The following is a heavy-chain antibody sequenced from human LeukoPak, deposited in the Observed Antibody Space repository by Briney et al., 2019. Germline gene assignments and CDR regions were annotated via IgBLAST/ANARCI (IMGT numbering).Heavy chain of an antibody. D-gene: IGHD3-10*01. V-gene: IGHV1-18*01. CDR2: ISAYNGNT. J-gene: IGHJ4*02. CDR3: ARGHGSTDF. CDR1: GYTFTSYG. Sequence: ASVKVSCKASGYTFTSYGISWVRQAPGQGLEWMGWISAYNGNTNYAQKLQGRVTMTRNTSISTAYMELTSLRSEDTAVYYCARGHGSTDFWGQGTLVTVSS.